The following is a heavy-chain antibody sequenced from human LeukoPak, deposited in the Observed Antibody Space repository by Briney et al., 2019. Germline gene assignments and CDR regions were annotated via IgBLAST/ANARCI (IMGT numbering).Heavy chain of an antibody. CDR2: IYHSGST. CDR1: GGSISSSSFY. Sequence: SETLSLTCTVSGGSISSSSFYWGWIRQPPGKGLEWIGSIYHSGSTYYNPSLKSRVTISVDTSKNQFSLKLSSVTAADTAVYYCARHDDSLWLIFDPWGQGTLVTVSS. D-gene: IGHD5/OR15-5a*01. V-gene: IGHV4-39*01. CDR3: ARHDDSLWLIFDP. J-gene: IGHJ5*02.